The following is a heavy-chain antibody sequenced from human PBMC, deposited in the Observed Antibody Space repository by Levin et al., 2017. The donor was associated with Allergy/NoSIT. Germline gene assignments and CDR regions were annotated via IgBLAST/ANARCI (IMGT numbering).Heavy chain of an antibody. J-gene: IGHJ6*02. V-gene: IGHV4-39*01. CDR2: IYYSGST. Sequence: PSETLSLTCTVSGGSISSSSYYWGWIRQPPGKGLEWIGSIYYSGSTYYNPSLKSRVTISVDTSKNQFSLKLSSVTAADTAVYYCARKKGVYYYYGMDVWGQGTTVTVSS. CDR1: GGSISSSSYY. CDR3: ARKKGVYYYYGMDV.